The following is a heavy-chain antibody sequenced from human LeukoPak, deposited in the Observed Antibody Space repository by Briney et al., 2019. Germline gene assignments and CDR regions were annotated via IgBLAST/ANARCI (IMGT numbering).Heavy chain of an antibody. J-gene: IGHJ4*02. CDR3: AKEIAATHPPDY. D-gene: IGHD5-12*01. CDR2: ISSSSSYI. CDR1: GFTFSSYS. V-gene: IGHV3-21*01. Sequence: PGGSLRLSCAASGFTFSSYSMNWVRQAPGKGLEWVSSISSSSSYIYYADSVKGRFTISRDNSKNTLYLQMNSLRAEDTAVYYCAKEIAATHPPDYWGQGTLVTVSS.